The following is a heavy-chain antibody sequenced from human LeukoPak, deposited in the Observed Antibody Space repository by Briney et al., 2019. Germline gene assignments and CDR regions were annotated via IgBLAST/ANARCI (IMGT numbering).Heavy chain of an antibody. V-gene: IGHV1-69*13. Sequence: GASVKVSCKASGGTFSSYAISWVRQAPGQGLEWMGGIIPIFGTANYAQKFQGRVTITADESTSTAYMELSSLRSEDTAVYYCATAYSPLHCSSTSCSRSGGYYFDYWGQGTLVTVSS. CDR3: ATAYSPLHCSSTSCSRSGGYYFDY. CDR2: IIPIFGTA. J-gene: IGHJ4*02. D-gene: IGHD2-2*01. CDR1: GGTFSSYA.